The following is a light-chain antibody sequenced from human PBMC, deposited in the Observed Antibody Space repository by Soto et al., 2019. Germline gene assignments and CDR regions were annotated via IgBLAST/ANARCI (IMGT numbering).Light chain of an antibody. CDR3: KRYGGSPYT. CDR2: GAS. CDR1: QSVRSNY. V-gene: IGKV3-20*01. J-gene: IGKJ2*01. Sequence: EIVLTQSPGTLSLSPGERATLSCRASQSVRSNYLAWYQQKPGQAPRLLIYGASSRATGIPDRFSGTGSGKDFTLTITRLEPEDFAVYYCKRYGGSPYTFGQGTKLEIK.